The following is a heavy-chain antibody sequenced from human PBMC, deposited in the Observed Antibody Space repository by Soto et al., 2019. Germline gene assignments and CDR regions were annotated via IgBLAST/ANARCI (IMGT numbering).Heavy chain of an antibody. CDR2: IYYSGST. CDR3: ARWGLGPYCSGGSCYLGYYYYGMDV. V-gene: IGHV4-59*01. CDR1: GGSTSSYY. J-gene: IGHJ6*02. Sequence: SETLSLTCTVSGGSTSSYYWSWIRQPPGKGLEWIGYIYYSGSTNYNPSLKSRVTISVDTSKNQFSLKLSSVTAADTAVYYCARWGLGPYCSGGSCYLGYYYYGMDVWGQGTTVTVSS. D-gene: IGHD2-15*01.